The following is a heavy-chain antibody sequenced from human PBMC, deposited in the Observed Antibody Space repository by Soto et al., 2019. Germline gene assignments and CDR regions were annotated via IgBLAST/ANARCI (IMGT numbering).Heavy chain of an antibody. D-gene: IGHD3-3*02. CDR2: ISGSGGST. J-gene: IGHJ4*02. CDR1: GFTFTSYA. Sequence: PGGSLRLSCAASGFTFTSYAMSWVRQAPGKGLEWVSTISGSGGSTYYADSVKGRFTISRDNSKNTLYLQMNSLRAEDTAVYYCAKVIFAVVTYFDYWGQGTLVTVSS. CDR3: AKVIFAVVTYFDY. V-gene: IGHV3-23*01.